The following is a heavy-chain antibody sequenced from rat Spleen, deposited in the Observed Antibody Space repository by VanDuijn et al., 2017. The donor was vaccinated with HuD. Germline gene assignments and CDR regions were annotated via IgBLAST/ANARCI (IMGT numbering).Heavy chain of an antibody. J-gene: IGHJ3*01. CDR1: GFTFSDSG. V-gene: IGHV5-29*01. CDR2: IRYDGGST. Sequence: EVQLVESGGGLVQPGRSLKLSCAASGFTFSDSGMAWVRQAPTKGLEWVATIRYDGGSTYYRDPVKGRFTISRDNAKKTLYLQMDSLTSEETATYYCATGYYSAYTQSKSPFNWFTYWGLGTLVTVSS. CDR3: ATGYYSAYTQSKSPFNWFTY. D-gene: IGHD1-4*01.